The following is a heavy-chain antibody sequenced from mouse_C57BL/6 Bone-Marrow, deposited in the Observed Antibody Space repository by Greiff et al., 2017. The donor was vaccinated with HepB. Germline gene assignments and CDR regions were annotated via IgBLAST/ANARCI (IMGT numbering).Heavy chain of an antibody. J-gene: IGHJ2*01. CDR1: GFTFSNYW. CDR2: IRLKSDNYAT. D-gene: IGHD1-1*01. Sequence: EVKLVESGGGLVQPGGSMKLSCVASGFTFSNYWMNWVRQSPEKGLEWVAQIRLKSDNYATHYAESVKGRFTISRDDSKSSVYLQMNNLRAEDTGIYYCTRGGSSNFDYWGQGTTLTVSS. CDR3: TRGGSSNFDY. V-gene: IGHV6-3*01.